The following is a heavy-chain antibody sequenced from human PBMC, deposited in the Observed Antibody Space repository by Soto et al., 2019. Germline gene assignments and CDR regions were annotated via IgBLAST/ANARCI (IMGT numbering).Heavy chain of an antibody. CDR2: IYHSGTT. J-gene: IGHJ6*02. Sequence: SETLSLTCAVSGGSISSSNWWSWVRQPPGKGLGWIGEIYHSGTTNYNPSLKSRVTISVDKSKNQFSLKLSSVTAADTAVYYCASGRDSSSWYFRLDYYYYGMDVWGQGTTVTVSS. CDR3: ASGRDSSSWYFRLDYYYYGMDV. D-gene: IGHD6-13*01. V-gene: IGHV4-4*02. CDR1: GGSISSSNW.